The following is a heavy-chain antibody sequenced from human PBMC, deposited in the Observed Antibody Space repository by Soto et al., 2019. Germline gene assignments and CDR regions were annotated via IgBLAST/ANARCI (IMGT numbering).Heavy chain of an antibody. V-gene: IGHV3-33*01. D-gene: IGHD5-18*01. CDR2: IWYDGSNK. CDR3: ARDDVGYSYGSSYYGMDV. Sequence: PGGSLRLSCAASGFTFSSYGMHWVRQAPGKGLEWVAVIWYDGSNKYYADSVKGRFTISRDNSKNTLYLQMNSLRAEDTAVYYFARDDVGYSYGSSYYGMDVWGQGTTVTVSS. J-gene: IGHJ6*02. CDR1: GFTFSSYG.